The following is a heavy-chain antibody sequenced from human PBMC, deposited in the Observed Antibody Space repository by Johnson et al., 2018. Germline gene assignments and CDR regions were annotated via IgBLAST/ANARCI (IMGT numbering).Heavy chain of an antibody. CDR2: ISYDGQIK. Sequence: VQLVQSGGGVVQPGRSLRLSCAASGFTFNNYDIHWVRHAPGKGLEWVSLISYDGQIKYYADSVKGRFTVSRDNSKNPLYLQMNSLRAEDTAVYYCAKPLGVSLRGWADAACEIWGQGTRVTVSS. CDR1: GFTFNNYD. J-gene: IGHJ3*02. V-gene: IGHV3-30*18. CDR3: AKPLGVSLRGWADAACEI. D-gene: IGHD1-26*01.